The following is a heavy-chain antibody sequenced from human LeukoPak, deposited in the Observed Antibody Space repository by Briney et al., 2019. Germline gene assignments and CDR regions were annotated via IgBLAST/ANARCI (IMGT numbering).Heavy chain of an antibody. CDR3: ARGRQDVTMIVVVMTAVSYYLDV. D-gene: IGHD3-22*01. CDR1: GGTFSGYC. Sequence: SETLSLTCAAYGGTFSGYCWTWIRQTPEKGLEWIGEMNPSGSTNYNPSLKSRVTISVDTSKNQFSLELSSVTAADTAVYYCARGRQDVTMIVVVMTAVSYYLDVWGKGTTVTVS. CDR2: MNPSGST. J-gene: IGHJ6*03. V-gene: IGHV4-34*01.